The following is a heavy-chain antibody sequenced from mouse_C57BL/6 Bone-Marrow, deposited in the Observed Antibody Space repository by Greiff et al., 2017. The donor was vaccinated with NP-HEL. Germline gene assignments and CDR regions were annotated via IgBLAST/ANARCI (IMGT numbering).Heavy chain of an antibody. Sequence: QVQLQQSGAELARPGASVKLSCKASGYTFTSYGISWVKQRTGQGLEWIGEIYPRSGNTYYNEKFKGKATLTADKSSSTAYMELRSLTSEDSAVYFCARRGGLYYGYDGYAMDYWGQGTSVTVSS. CDR1: GYTFTSYG. J-gene: IGHJ4*01. V-gene: IGHV1-81*01. CDR2: IYPRSGNT. D-gene: IGHD2-2*01. CDR3: ARRGGLYYGYDGYAMDY.